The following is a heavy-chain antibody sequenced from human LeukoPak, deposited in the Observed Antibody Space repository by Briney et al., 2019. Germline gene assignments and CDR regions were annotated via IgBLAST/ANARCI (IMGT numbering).Heavy chain of an antibody. V-gene: IGHV3-30-3*01. CDR3: ARAYSSSSFDAFDI. CDR1: GFTFSDYT. J-gene: IGHJ3*02. Sequence: GGSLRLSCVASGFTFSDYTIDWVRQAPGKGLEWVAVISYDGSNKYYADSVEGRFTISRDNSRNTLDLQMNSLRADDTAVYYCARAYSSSSFDAFDIWGQGTMVTVSA. D-gene: IGHD6-6*01. CDR2: ISYDGSNK.